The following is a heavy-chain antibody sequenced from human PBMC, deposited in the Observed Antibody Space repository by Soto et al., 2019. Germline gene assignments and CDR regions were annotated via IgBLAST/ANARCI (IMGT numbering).Heavy chain of an antibody. CDR3: AIRGLSKAEVRGYFDY. V-gene: IGHV3-23*01. CDR2: ISGSGGST. CDR1: GFTFASYD. Sequence: EVQLLESGGGLVQPGGSLRLSCAASGFTFASYDMTWVRQAPGKGLEWVSAISGSGGSTYYGDSVKGRFTISRDNSKKVLFMQMSSLRAEDTALYYCAIRGLSKAEVRGYFDYWGQGTLVTVSS. D-gene: IGHD3-10*01. J-gene: IGHJ4*02.